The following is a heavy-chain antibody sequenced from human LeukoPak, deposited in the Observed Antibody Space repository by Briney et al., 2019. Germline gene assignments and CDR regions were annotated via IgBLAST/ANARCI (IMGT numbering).Heavy chain of an antibody. Sequence: GGSLRLSCAASGFTVSNSYMSWVRQAPGEGLEWVSVIYSGGSTYYADSVKGRFTISRDNSKNTLYLQMNSLRADDTAVYYCASAPYSSSWYRDHWGQGTLVTVSS. CDR2: IYSGGST. J-gene: IGHJ4*02. CDR1: GFTVSNSY. CDR3: ASAPYSSSWYRDH. V-gene: IGHV3-53*01. D-gene: IGHD6-13*01.